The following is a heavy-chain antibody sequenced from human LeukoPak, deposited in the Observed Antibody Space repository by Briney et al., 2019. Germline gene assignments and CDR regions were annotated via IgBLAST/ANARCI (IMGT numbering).Heavy chain of an antibody. V-gene: IGHV3-30*18. Sequence: GGSLRLSCAASGFTFSSYGMHWVRQAPGKGLEWVAAISYDGSDKYYTDSVKGRFTISRVNSENTLYLQMSSLRSEDTAIYYCAKVREDRYYNSRGFYLDYWGQGTLVTVSS. CDR3: AKVREDRYYNSRGFYLDY. CDR1: GFTFSSYG. CDR2: ISYDGSDK. D-gene: IGHD3-22*01. J-gene: IGHJ4*02.